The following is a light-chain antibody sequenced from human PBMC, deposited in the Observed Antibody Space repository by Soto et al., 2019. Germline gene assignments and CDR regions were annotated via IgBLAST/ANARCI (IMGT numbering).Light chain of an antibody. CDR2: NND. Sequence: QSVLTQPPSASGTPGQRVTISCSVSSSNIGTYTVNWYQQFPGTAPKLLIYNNDQRPSGVPDRFSGFKYGTAASLAISGLQSEDEAEYYCAAWDDSLSGLYVFGTGTKVTVL. J-gene: IGLJ1*01. V-gene: IGLV1-44*01. CDR1: SSNIGTYT. CDR3: AAWDDSLSGLYV.